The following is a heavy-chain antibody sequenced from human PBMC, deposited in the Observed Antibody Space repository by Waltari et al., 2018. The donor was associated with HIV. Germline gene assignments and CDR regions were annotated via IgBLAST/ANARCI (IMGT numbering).Heavy chain of an antibody. J-gene: IGHJ6*02. CDR2: INQMGNT. CDR3: ARGGFDYDYYYGMDV. V-gene: IGHV4-34*01. Sequence: QVQLQQWGAGLLKPSETLSLTCAVYGGAFSGYSWSWLRHPPGKGLEWIGEINQMGNTNHNPSVKSRVTISVDTAKKQLFLQGSSVTAADTGVYYCARGGFDYDYYYGMDVWGQGSTVTGSS. D-gene: IGHD3-3*01. CDR1: GGAFSGYS.